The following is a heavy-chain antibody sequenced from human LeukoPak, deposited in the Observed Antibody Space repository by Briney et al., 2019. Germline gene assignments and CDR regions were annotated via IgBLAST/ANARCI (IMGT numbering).Heavy chain of an antibody. Sequence: EASVKVSCKASGYTFIDYYMHWVRQAPGQGLEWMGWINPNSGGTNYAQRFRGRVTMTRDTSIRTAYMELSRLTSDDTAVYYCARGVLAGYDSSGYRFYNRFDPWGQGTLVTVSS. D-gene: IGHD3-22*01. CDR1: GYTFIDYY. CDR3: ARGVLAGYDSSGYRFYNRFDP. CDR2: INPNSGGT. J-gene: IGHJ5*02. V-gene: IGHV1-2*02.